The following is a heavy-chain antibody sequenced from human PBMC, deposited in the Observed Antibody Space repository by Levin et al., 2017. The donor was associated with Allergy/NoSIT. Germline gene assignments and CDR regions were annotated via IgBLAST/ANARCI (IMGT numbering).Heavy chain of an antibody. CDR2: ISDSGGRT. CDR1: GFTFRSSA. D-gene: IGHD2-15*01. CDR3: ANKPLLGYWSGDSFYYSYYYMDV. Sequence: GGSLRLSCAASGFTFRSSAMSWVRQAPGRGLEWVSGISDSGGRTDYADSVKGRFTISRDNSKNTLYLQMNSLRAEDTAVYYCANKPLLGYWSGDSFYYSYYYMDVWGKGTTVTVSS. J-gene: IGHJ6*03. V-gene: IGHV3-23*01.